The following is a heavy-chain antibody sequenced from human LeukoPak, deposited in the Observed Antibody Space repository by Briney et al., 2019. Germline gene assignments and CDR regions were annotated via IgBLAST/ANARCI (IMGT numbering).Heavy chain of an antibody. D-gene: IGHD3-22*01. Sequence: PGGSLRLSYAASGFTFSSYEMNWVRQAPGKGLEYVSVISSTGGSTYYADSVKGRFTVSRDNSKNTLYLQMSSLRAEDTAVYYCVKECLVIINYYFDYWGQGTLVTVSS. CDR1: GFTFSSYE. J-gene: IGHJ4*02. CDR3: VKECLVIINYYFDY. CDR2: ISSTGGST. V-gene: IGHV3-64D*06.